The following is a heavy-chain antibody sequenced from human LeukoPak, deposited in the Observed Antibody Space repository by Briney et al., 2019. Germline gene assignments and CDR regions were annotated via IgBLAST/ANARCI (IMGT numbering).Heavy chain of an antibody. J-gene: IGHJ6*02. CDR2: INAGNGNT. CDR3: ARDRNYDILTGYYYYYGMVV. D-gene: IGHD3-9*01. CDR1: GYTFTSYA. V-gene: IGHV1-3*01. Sequence: ASVKVSCKASGYTFTSYAMHWVRQAPGQRLGWMGWINAGNGNTKYSQKFQGRVTITRDTSASTAYMELSSLRSEDTAVYYCARDRNYDILTGYYYYYGMVVWGQGTTVTVSS.